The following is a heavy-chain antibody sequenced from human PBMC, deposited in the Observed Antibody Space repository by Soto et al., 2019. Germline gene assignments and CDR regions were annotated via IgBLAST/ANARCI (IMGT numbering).Heavy chain of an antibody. Sequence: QVQLQESGPGLVKPSQTLSLTCTVSGGSISSGGYYWSWIRQHPGKGLEWIGYIYYSGSTYYNPSLKSRVTISVDTSKNQFSLKLSSVTAADTAVYYCARADVEGVRGKYYFDYWGQGTLVTVSS. CDR3: ARADVEGVRGKYYFDY. D-gene: IGHD3-10*01. J-gene: IGHJ4*02. CDR2: IYYSGST. V-gene: IGHV4-31*03. CDR1: GGSISSGGYY.